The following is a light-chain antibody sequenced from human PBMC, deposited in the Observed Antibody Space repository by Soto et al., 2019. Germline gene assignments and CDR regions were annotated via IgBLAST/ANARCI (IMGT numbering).Light chain of an antibody. J-gene: IGLJ2*01. CDR1: ISNIGNNY. V-gene: IGLV1-51*01. CDR2: DNY. CDR3: ATWDSSLSASV. Sequence: QSVLTQPPSVSAAPGQTVTLSCSGSISNIGNNYVSWFHQFPGTGPNILIYDNYKRPSGVPDRFSGSKSGTSATLGITGLQIEDEADYYCATWDSSLSASVFGAGTKLTVL.